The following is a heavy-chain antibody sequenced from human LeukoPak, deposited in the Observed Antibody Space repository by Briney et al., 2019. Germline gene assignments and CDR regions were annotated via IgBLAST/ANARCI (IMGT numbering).Heavy chain of an antibody. D-gene: IGHD5-12*01. CDR2: ISSSGSTI. V-gene: IGHV3-48*03. CDR1: GFTFSMYE. Sequence: PGGSLRLFCGTSGFTFSMYEMIGVRPAKRKGLEWVSYISSSGSTIYYADSVKGRFTISRDNAKNSLYLQMNSLRAEDTAVYYCARVPMGPLRWLRSNYYYYGMDVWGKGTTVTVSS. CDR3: ARVPMGPLRWLRSNYYYYGMDV. J-gene: IGHJ6*04.